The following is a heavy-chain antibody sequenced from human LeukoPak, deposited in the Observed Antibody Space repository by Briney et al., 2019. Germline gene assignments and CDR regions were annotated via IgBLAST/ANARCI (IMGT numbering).Heavy chain of an antibody. CDR3: ARGAYKSAACFDP. CDR2: VWYDGNNK. D-gene: IGHD6-13*01. CDR1: GFTFSGYG. V-gene: IGHV3-33*01. J-gene: IGHJ5*02. Sequence: PGRSLRLSCAASGFTFSGYGMHWVRQAPGKGLEWVAIVWYDGNNKYYADSVKGGFTISRDNSKNTVYLQMSSLRAEDTAVYYCARGAYKSAACFDPWGQGTLVTVSS.